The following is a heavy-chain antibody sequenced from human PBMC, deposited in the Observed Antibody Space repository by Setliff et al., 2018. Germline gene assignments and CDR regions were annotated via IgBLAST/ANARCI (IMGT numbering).Heavy chain of an antibody. V-gene: IGHV4-38-2*02. Sequence: SETLSLTCTVSGYSISSGYYWGWIRQPPGKGLEWIGSIYHSGYTYYNPSLKSRVTISVDTSKNTVYLEMNSLRAEDTAVYYCAKRGPYCSGGTCHYYFDYWGQGTLVTVSS. J-gene: IGHJ4*02. CDR2: IYHSGYT. D-gene: IGHD2-15*01. CDR1: GYSISSGYY. CDR3: AKRGPYCSGGTCHYYFDY.